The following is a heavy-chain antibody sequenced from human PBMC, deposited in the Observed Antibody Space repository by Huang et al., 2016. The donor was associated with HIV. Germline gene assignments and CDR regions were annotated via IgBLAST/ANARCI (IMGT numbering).Heavy chain of an antibody. D-gene: IGHD3-9*01. J-gene: IGHJ3*02. Sequence: QVQLQESGPGLVKPSQTLSLTCSVSGGSISSGNYYWSWIRQPAGKGREWIGHIYTSGTTIYNSSLKSRVTISMATSKNQFSLKLSSVTAADTAVYYCARLTGYSTFDIWGHGTVVTVSS. V-gene: IGHV4-61*09. CDR1: GGSISSGNYY. CDR3: ARLTGYSTFDI. CDR2: IYTSGTT.